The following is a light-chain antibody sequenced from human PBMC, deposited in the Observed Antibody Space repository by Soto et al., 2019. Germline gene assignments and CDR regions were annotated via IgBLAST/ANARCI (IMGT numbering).Light chain of an antibody. CDR1: SSNIGSNT. CDR2: SNN. V-gene: IGLV1-44*01. CDR3: AAWDDSLNYV. J-gene: IGLJ1*01. Sequence: QSVLNQPPSASGTPGQRVTISCFGSSSNIGSNTVNWYQQLPGTAPKLLIYSNNQRPSGVPDRFSGSKSGTSASLAISGLQSEDEADYYCAAWDDSLNYVFGTGTKVTVL.